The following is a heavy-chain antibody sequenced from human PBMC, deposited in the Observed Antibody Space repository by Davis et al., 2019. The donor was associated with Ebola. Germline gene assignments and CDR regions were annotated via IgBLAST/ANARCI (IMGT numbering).Heavy chain of an antibody. D-gene: IGHD3-3*01. CDR1: GFNFGAYY. J-gene: IGHJ4*02. Sequence: ASVKVSCKASGFNFGAYYIHWVRQAAGQGLESLGWINLHNGGTRYAPKFQGWVTMTRDTSIAPAYMDLSRLTSNDTAVYYCARSRRLEEMDYWGQGTLVAVAS. CDR3: ARSRRLEEMDY. V-gene: IGHV1-2*04. CDR2: INLHNGGT.